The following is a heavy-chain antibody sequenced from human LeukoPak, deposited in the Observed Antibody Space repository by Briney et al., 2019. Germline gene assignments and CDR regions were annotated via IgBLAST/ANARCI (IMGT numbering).Heavy chain of an antibody. CDR2: INHSGST. CDR3: ARGESIAARAFDY. J-gene: IGHJ4*02. CDR1: GGSFSGYY. Sequence: SETLSLTCAVYGGSFSGYYWSWIRQPPGKGLEWIGEINHSGSTNYNPSLKSRVTISVDTSKNQFSLRLSPVTAADTAVYYCARGESIAARAFDYWGQGTLVTVSS. D-gene: IGHD6-6*01. V-gene: IGHV4-34*01.